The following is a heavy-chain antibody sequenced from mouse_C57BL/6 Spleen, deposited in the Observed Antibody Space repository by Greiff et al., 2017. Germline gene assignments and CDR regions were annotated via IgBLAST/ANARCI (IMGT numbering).Heavy chain of an antibody. Sequence: QVQLKESGAELVRPGTSVKMSCKASGYTFTNYWIGWAKQRPGHGLEWIGDIYPGGGYTNYNEKFKGKATLTADKSSSTAYMQFSSLTSEDSAIYYCARSGDYDPFDYWGQGTTLTVSS. CDR3: ARSGDYDPFDY. CDR1: GYTFTNYW. CDR2: IYPGGGYT. D-gene: IGHD2-4*01. J-gene: IGHJ2*01. V-gene: IGHV1-63*01.